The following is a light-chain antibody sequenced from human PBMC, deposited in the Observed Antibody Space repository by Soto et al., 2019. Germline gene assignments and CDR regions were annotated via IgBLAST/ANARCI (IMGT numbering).Light chain of an antibody. CDR2: WAS. CDR3: QQYYSTPYT. V-gene: IGKV4-1*01. CDR1: QSVLYSSNNKNY. Sequence: DIVMTQSPDSLDVSLGERATINCKSSQSVLYSSNNKNYLAWYQQKPGQPPKLLIYWASTRESGVPDRFSGSGSGTDFTLTISSLQAEDVAVYYYQQYYSTPYTFGQGTKLEIK. J-gene: IGKJ2*01.